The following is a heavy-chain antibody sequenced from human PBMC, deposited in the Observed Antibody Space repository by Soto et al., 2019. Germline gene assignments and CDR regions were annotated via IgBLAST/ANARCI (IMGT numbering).Heavy chain of an antibody. CDR1: GFTFSSYE. J-gene: IGHJ4*02. V-gene: IGHV3-48*03. D-gene: IGHD5-12*01. CDR3: ARDRWLRYSGFDWYFDY. Sequence: GGALRLSCAASGFTFSSYEMNWVRQAPGKGLEWVSYISSGGSNIYYADSVKGRFTISRNNAKNSLDLQMNSLRAEDTAVYYCARDRWLRYSGFDWYFDYWRQGTPVTAPS. CDR2: ISSGGSNI.